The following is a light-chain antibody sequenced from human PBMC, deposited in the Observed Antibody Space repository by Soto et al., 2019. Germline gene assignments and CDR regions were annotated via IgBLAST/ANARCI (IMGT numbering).Light chain of an antibody. V-gene: IGLV2-14*01. CDR3: SSYTSSSTGV. Sequence: QSALTQPASVSGSPGQSITISCTGTSSDVGGYNYVSWYQQHPGKAPKLMIYDVSNRPSGVSNRFSGSKSGNTASLTISGFQAEDEADYYCSSYTSSSTGVFGTGTKVT. J-gene: IGLJ1*01. CDR1: SSDVGGYNY. CDR2: DVS.